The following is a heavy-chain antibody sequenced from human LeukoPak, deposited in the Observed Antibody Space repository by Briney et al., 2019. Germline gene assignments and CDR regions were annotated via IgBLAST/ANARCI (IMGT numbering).Heavy chain of an antibody. D-gene: IGHD5-24*01. CDR1: GGTFSNYP. Sequence: SVKASCKASGGTFSNYPIIWVRQAPGRRLEWLGGIIPIYGTANYAQMFQGRITLTAHESTATAYMELTSLTSDDTAMYFCATHTGGYNYWWFDIWGQGTLVTVSS. J-gene: IGHJ5*02. CDR3: ATHTGGYNYWWFDI. CDR2: IIPIYGTA. V-gene: IGHV1-69*01.